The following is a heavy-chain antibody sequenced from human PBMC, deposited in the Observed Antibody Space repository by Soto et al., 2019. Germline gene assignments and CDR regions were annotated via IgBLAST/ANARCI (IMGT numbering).Heavy chain of an antibody. D-gene: IGHD4-17*01. V-gene: IGHV3-23*01. Sequence: GGSLRLSCAASGLTFNSYAMSWVRQAPGKGLEWVSAISGSDGSTYYADSVKGRFTISRDNSKNTLYLQMSSLRAEDTAVYYCASPPRATVTDNIFDYWGQGTLVTDSS. CDR2: ISGSDGST. CDR1: GLTFNSYA. J-gene: IGHJ4*02. CDR3: ASPPRATVTDNIFDY.